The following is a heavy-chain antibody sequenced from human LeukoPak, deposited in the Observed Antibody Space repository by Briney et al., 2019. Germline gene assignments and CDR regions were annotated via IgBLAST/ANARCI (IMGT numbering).Heavy chain of an antibody. Sequence: PSETLSLTCTISGGSINGDLYYWAWIRQPAGKRLEWIGRIYTNGWTDYNPSLKSRVTISVDTSKNQFSLKLSFVTAADTAFYYCARGSGWNSFDPWGQRNLVTVSS. V-gene: IGHV4-61*02. D-gene: IGHD6-19*01. CDR2: IYTNGWT. CDR1: GGSINGDLYY. CDR3: ARGSGWNSFDP. J-gene: IGHJ5*02.